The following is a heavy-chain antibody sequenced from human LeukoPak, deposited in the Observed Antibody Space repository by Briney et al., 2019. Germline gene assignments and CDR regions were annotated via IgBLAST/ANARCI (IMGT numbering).Heavy chain of an antibody. CDR1: GGSINNYY. V-gene: IGHV4-59*01. Sequence: ETLCLTCTVSGGSINNYYGSWIRQPPGKGLEWIGYIYNRGSTNYNPSLKSRVTFSVATSKNQFFLKLNSVTAADTAVYYCARGGDYCERRYFDYWGQGTLVTVSS. D-gene: IGHD4-17*01. J-gene: IGHJ4*02. CDR2: IYNRGST. CDR3: ARGGDYCERRYFDY.